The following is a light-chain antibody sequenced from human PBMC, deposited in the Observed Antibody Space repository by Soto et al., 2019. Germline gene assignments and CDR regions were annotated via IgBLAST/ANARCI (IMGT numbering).Light chain of an antibody. Sequence: EFVLPPSPGTLSLSPGERATLSCRASQSVSSSYLAWYQQKPGQAPRLLIYGASSRATGIPDRFSGSGSGTDFTLTISRLEPEDFAVYYCQQYGSSPFTFGPGTRVD. CDR3: QQYGSSPFT. J-gene: IGKJ3*01. CDR1: QSVSSSY. V-gene: IGKV3-20*01. CDR2: GAS.